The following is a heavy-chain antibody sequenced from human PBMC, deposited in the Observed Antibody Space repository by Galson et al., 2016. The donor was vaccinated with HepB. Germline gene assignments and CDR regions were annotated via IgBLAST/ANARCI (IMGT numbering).Heavy chain of an antibody. J-gene: IGHJ4*02. CDR3: TNYCGASSCYSGHVY. CDR2: ISGSGGST. V-gene: IGHV3-23*01. CDR1: GISVSSYV. Sequence: SLRLSCAASGISVSSYVMTWVRQAPGKGLEWGSAISGSGGSTYYAGSVKGRFTISTDNSKNTLYLQMNSLRAEDTALYYCTNYCGASSCYSGHVYWGQGTLVTVSS. D-gene: IGHD2-15*01.